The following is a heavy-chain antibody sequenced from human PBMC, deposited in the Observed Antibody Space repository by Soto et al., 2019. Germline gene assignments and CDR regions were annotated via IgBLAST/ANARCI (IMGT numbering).Heavy chain of an antibody. CDR1: GFTFSSYG. V-gene: IGHV3-30*18. CDR2: ISYDGSDK. D-gene: IGHD3-16*01. CDR3: AKHPESYAWGLEGYCDY. Sequence: QVQLVESGGGVVQPGRSLRVSCAASGFTFSSYGMNWVRQAPGKGLEWVAIISYDGSDKYYADSVKGRFTISRDNSKNTLYLQMNSLRGEDTAVYYCAKHPESYAWGLEGYCDYWGQGTLVTVSS. J-gene: IGHJ4*02.